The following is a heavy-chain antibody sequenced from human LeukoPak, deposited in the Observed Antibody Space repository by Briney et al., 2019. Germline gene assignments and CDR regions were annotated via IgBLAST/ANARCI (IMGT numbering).Heavy chain of an antibody. Sequence: PSETLSLTCTVSGVSISHYYWTWIRQPAGGGLEWIGRIDTSRSTNYNPSLKSRVTMSSDTTNNQFSLNLMSVDATDTAVYYCARGQWQIDYWGQGILVTVSP. CDR3: ARGQWQIDY. D-gene: IGHD6-19*01. V-gene: IGHV4-4*07. CDR2: IDTSRST. J-gene: IGHJ4*02. CDR1: GVSISHYY.